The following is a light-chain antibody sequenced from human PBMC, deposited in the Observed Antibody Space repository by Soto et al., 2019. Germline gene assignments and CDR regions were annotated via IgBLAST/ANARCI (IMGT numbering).Light chain of an antibody. CDR2: GSS. V-gene: IGKV3-20*01. CDR3: QQYGISPWT. CDR1: QSLRSRY. Sequence: EVVLTQSPVALSLSPGERVTLSCRASQSLRSRYLAWYQQKPGQAPRLLVYGSSSRATGIPDRFSGTGSETDFSLTISRLEPEDCAVYYCQQYGISPWTVGQGTKVDSK. J-gene: IGKJ1*01.